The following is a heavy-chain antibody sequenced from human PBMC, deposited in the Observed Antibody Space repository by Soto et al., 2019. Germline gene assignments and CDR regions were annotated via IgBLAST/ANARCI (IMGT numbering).Heavy chain of an antibody. CDR2: IIPIFGTA. CDR1: GGTFSSYA. V-gene: IGHV1-69*13. CDR3: ARDLYSFSYYYYGMDV. J-gene: IGHJ6*02. D-gene: IGHD1-26*01. Sequence: SVKVSCKASGGTFSSYAISWVRQAPGQGLEWMGGIIPIFGTANYAQKFQGRVTVTADESTSTAYMELSSLRSEDTAVYYCARDLYSFSYYYYGMDVWGQGTTVTVSS.